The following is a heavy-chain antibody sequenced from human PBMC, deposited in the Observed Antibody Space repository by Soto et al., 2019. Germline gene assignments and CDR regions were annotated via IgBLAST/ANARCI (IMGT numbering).Heavy chain of an antibody. CDR2: IYDSGST. D-gene: IGHD3-10*01. V-gene: IGHV4-31*03. Sequence: QVQLQESGPGLVKPSQTLSLTCTVSGGSFSSGSYSWSWIRQLPGRGLEWMGYIYDSGSTFYRPSLKSRVNILMDRSKNQFSLELNSVTAADTAVYYCTRSPIGRVSDIWGQGTVVTVSS. J-gene: IGHJ3*02. CDR1: GGSFSSGSYS. CDR3: TRSPIGRVSDI.